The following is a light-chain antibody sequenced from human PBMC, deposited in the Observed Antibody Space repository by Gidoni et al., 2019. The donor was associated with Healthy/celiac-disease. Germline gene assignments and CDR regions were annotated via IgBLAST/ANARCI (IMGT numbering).Light chain of an antibody. CDR2: AAS. CDR1: QGISSY. CDR3: QQYYSYPRT. Sequence: AIRMTQSQSPFSSSTGDRVTITCRASQGISSYLASYQQKPGKAPKLLIYAASTLQSGVPSRFSGSGSWTDFTLTISCLQSEDFATYYCQQYYSYPRTFGQGTKVEIK. J-gene: IGKJ1*01. V-gene: IGKV1-8*01.